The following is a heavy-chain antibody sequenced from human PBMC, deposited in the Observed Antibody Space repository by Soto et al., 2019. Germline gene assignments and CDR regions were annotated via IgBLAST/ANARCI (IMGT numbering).Heavy chain of an antibody. Sequence: GGSLRLSCAASGFTFDDYGMSWVRQAPGKGLEWVSGINWNGGSTGYADSVKGRFTISRDNAKNSLYLQMNSLRAEDTALYHCAREPLTGWTGGAFDIWGQGTMVTVSS. CDR3: AREPLTGWTGGAFDI. CDR2: INWNGGST. CDR1: GFTFDDYG. V-gene: IGHV3-20*01. J-gene: IGHJ3*02. D-gene: IGHD1-20*01.